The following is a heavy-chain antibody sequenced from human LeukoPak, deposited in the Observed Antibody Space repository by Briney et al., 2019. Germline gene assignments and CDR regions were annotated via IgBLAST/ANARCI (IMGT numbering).Heavy chain of an antibody. Sequence: GGSLRLSCAASGFTFNKYAMSWVRQAPGKGLEWVSTISGSGGSTYYADSVKGRFTISRDNSKNTLYLQMNSLRAEDTAVYYCAKGPYAGTFSGFDYWGQGTLVTVSS. CDR2: ISGSGGST. CDR3: AKGPYAGTFSGFDY. J-gene: IGHJ4*02. CDR1: GFTFNKYA. V-gene: IGHV3-23*01. D-gene: IGHD6-13*01.